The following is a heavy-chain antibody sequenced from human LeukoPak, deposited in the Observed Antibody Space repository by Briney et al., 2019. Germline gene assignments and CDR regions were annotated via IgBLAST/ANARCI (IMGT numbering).Heavy chain of an antibody. CDR1: GFTVSSNY. J-gene: IGHJ4*02. V-gene: IGHV3-30*18. D-gene: IGHD2-2*01. CDR2: ISYDGSNK. Sequence: AGGSLRLSCAVSGFTVSSNYMSWVRQAPGKGLEWVAVISYDGSNKYYADSVKGRFTISRDNSKNTLYLQMNSLRAEDTAVYYCAKDRLVVPAANTPDYWGQGTLVTVSS. CDR3: AKDRLVVPAANTPDY.